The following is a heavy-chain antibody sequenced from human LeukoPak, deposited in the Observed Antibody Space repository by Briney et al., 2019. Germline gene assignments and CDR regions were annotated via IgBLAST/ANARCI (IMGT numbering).Heavy chain of an antibody. J-gene: IGHJ4*02. V-gene: IGHV1-2*02. D-gene: IGHD4-23*01. Sequence: ASVKVSCKTSGYTFTSYGLTWVRQAPGQGLEWMGWINPNSGGTNYAQKFQGRVTMTRDTSISTAYMELSRLRSDDTAVYYCARVTTVADYFDYWGQGTLVTVSS. CDR3: ARVTTVADYFDY. CDR1: GYTFTSYG. CDR2: INPNSGGT.